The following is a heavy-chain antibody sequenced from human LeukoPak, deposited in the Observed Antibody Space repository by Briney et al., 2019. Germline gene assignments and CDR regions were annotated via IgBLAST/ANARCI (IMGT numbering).Heavy chain of an antibody. D-gene: IGHD3-22*01. CDR3: AKLDSSGHPYFDY. J-gene: IGHJ4*02. CDR2: ISYDGSNK. V-gene: IGHV3-30*18. Sequence: GRSLRLSCAASGFTFSSYGMHWVRQAPGKGLEWVAVISYDGSNKYYADSVKGRFTISRDNSKNTLDLQMNSLRAEDTAVYYCAKLDSSGHPYFDYWGQGTLVTVSS. CDR1: GFTFSSYG.